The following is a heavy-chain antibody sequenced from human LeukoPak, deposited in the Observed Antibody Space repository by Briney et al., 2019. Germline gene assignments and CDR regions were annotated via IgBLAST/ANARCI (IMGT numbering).Heavy chain of an antibody. CDR2: ISAYNGNT. CDR3: ARDAPIAAAGLIDY. D-gene: IGHD6-13*01. Sequence: GASVKVSCKASGYTFTSYGISWVRQAPGQGVEWMGWISAYNGNTNYAQKLQGRVTMTTDTSTSTAYMELRSLRSDDTAVYYCARDAPIAAAGLIDYWGQGTLVTVSS. J-gene: IGHJ4*02. V-gene: IGHV1-18*01. CDR1: GYTFTSYG.